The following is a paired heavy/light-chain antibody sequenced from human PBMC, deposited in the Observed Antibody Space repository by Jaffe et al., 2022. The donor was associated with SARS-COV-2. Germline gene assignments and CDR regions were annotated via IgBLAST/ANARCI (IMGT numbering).Heavy chain of an antibody. D-gene: IGHD3-22*01. V-gene: IGHV3-33*01. Sequence: QVQLVQSGGGVVQPGTSLRLSCEASGFTFSRYGMHWVRQAPGKGLEWVAIIWSDGSNQNYADSLKGRFTISRDNSKNTLYLEMNSLRAEDTAVYYCARDDYDSRGFGYNWFDPWGQGTLVTVSS. CDR3: ARDDYDSRGFGYNWFDP. CDR1: GFTFSRYG. J-gene: IGHJ5*02. CDR2: IWSDGSNQ.
Light chain of an antibody. J-gene: IGLJ1*01. Sequence: QSALTQSPSASGSPGQSVTISCTGTSSDVGGYDYVSWYQQHPGKAPKLLIYEVHKRPSGVPDRFSGSKSGDTASLTVSGLQAEDEADYYCSSFAGSNTYVFGTGTTVTVL. CDR2: EVH. V-gene: IGLV2-8*01. CDR1: SSDVGGYDY. CDR3: SSFAGSNTYV.